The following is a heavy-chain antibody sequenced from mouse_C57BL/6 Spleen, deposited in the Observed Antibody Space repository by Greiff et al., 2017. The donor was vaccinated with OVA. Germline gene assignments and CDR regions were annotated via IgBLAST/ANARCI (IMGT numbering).Heavy chain of an antibody. CDR1: GFSLTSYG. J-gene: IGHJ4*01. D-gene: IGHD2-2*01. CDR2: IWSGGST. V-gene: IGHV2-2*01. Sequence: QVQLKQSGPGLVQPSQSLSITCTVSGFSLTSYGVHWVRQSPGTGLEWLGVIWSGGSTDYNAAFISRLSISKDNSKSQVFFKMNSLQADDTAIYYCARSSTMVTTEGYYYAMDYWGQGTSVTVSS. CDR3: ARSSTMVTTEGYYYAMDY.